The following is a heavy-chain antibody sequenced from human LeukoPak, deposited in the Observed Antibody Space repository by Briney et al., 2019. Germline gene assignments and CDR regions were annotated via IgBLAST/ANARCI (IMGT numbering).Heavy chain of an antibody. CDR1: GDSISSYY. Sequence: SETLSLTCTVSGDSISSYYWSWIRQPPGKGLEWMGYINYSGNTNYNPSLKSRVTISVDTSKNQFSLRLTSVTAADTAVYYCAREGRQDYVYFDYWDQGTLVTVSS. CDR2: INYSGNT. CDR3: AREGRQDYVYFDY. J-gene: IGHJ4*02. D-gene: IGHD4-17*01. V-gene: IGHV4-59*01.